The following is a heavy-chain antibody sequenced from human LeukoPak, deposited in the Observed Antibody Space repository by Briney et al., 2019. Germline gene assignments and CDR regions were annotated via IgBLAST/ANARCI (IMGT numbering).Heavy chain of an antibody. V-gene: IGHV4-4*02. Sequence: SETLPLTCAVSGGSISSSNWWSWVRQPPGKGLEWIGEIYHSGSTNYNPSLKSRVTILVDKSKNQFSLKLSSVTAADTAVYYCARDLAASLAGGDAFDIWGQGTMVTVSS. J-gene: IGHJ3*02. D-gene: IGHD2-15*01. CDR3: ARDLAASLAGGDAFDI. CDR2: IYHSGST. CDR1: GGSISSSNW.